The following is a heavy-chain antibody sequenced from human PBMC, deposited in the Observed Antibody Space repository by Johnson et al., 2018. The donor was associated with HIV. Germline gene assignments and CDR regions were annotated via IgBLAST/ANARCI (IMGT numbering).Heavy chain of an antibody. V-gene: IGHV3-30*02. CDR2: IRYDGSNK. J-gene: IGHJ3*02. Sequence: QVQLVESGGGVVQPGGSLRLSCVVSGFTFSSYGMHWVRQAPGKGLEWVAFIRYDGSNKYYADSVKGRFTISRDNSKNTLYLQMNSLRAEDTAVYYCAKDSGSYQGAFDIWGQGTMVTVSS. CDR3: AKDSGSYQGAFDI. CDR1: GFTFSSYG. D-gene: IGHD1-26*01.